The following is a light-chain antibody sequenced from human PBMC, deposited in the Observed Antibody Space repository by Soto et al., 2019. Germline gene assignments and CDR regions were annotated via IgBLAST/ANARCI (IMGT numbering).Light chain of an antibody. Sequence: DIRKRHWLSSLSASVGDRVTITCRASQIISSYLNWYQQKPGKAPKLLIYAASSLQSGVPSRFSGSGSGTDFTLTISSLQPEKLATYAFQHSYSTPWTFGGG. CDR2: AAS. V-gene: IGKV1-39*01. J-gene: IGKJ4*02. CDR3: QHSYSTPWT. CDR1: QIISSY.